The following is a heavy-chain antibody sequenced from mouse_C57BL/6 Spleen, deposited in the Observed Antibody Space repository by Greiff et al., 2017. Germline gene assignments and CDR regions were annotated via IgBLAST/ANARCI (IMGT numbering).Heavy chain of an antibody. Sequence: QVQLQQSGAELVRPGASVKLSCKASGYTFTDYYINWVKQRPGQGLEWIARIYPGSGNTYYNEKFKGKATLTAEKSSSTAYMQLSSLTSEDSAVYFCARSYYYGSSTYYFDYWGQGTTRTVSS. CDR1: GYTFTDYY. V-gene: IGHV1-76*01. CDR3: ARSYYYGSSTYYFDY. D-gene: IGHD1-1*01. CDR2: IYPGSGNT. J-gene: IGHJ2*01.